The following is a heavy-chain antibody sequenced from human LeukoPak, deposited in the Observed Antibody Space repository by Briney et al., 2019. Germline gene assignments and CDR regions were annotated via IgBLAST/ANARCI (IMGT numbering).Heavy chain of an antibody. CDR1: GFTFSSSA. CDR2: ISNNGGYT. V-gene: IGHV3-23*01. D-gene: IGHD4-11*01. J-gene: IGHJ4*02. Sequence: AGGSLRLSCAASGFTFSSSAMSWVRQAPGKGLEWVSAISNNGGYTYYADSVQGRFTISRDNSKSTLCLQMNSLRAEDTAVYYCARDRRGNYVGVFDYWGQGTLVTVSS. CDR3: ARDRRGNYVGVFDY.